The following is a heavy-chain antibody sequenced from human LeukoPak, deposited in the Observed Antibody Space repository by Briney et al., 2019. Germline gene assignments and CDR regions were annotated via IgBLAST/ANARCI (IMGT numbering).Heavy chain of an antibody. D-gene: IGHD3-22*01. CDR3: ARAVYYYDSSGYYPLYWFDY. J-gene: IGHJ4*02. CDR2: INHSGST. Sequence: SETLSLTCAVYGGSFSGYYWSWIRQPPGKGLEWIGEINHSGSTNYNPSLKSRVTISVDRSKNQFSLKLSSVTAADTAVYYCARAVYYYDSSGYYPLYWFDYWGQGTLVTVSS. CDR1: GGSFSGYY. V-gene: IGHV4-34*01.